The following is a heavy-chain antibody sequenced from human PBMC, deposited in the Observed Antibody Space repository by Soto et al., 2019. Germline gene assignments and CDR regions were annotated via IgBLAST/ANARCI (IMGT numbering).Heavy chain of an antibody. CDR3: VRQRGNYFDF. V-gene: IGHV4-59*11. D-gene: IGHD3-10*01. CDR2: IDYVGST. CDR1: GDSINSRY. J-gene: IGHJ4*02. Sequence: LSLTCSVSGDSINSRYWSWIRQPPGKGLEWIGYIDYVGSTNYAPSLQSRVTMSVDTSKNQVSLTLRYVTAADTAVYYCVRQRGNYFDFWGQGTLVTVSS.